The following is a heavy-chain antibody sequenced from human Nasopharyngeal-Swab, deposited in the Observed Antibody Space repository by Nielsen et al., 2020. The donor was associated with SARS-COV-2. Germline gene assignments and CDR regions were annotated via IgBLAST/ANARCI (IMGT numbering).Heavy chain of an antibody. CDR1: GFTFSTYA. CDR2: ISNDGSNK. D-gene: IGHD6-19*01. CDR3: AREKAVAGIGGYHYYGMDV. J-gene: IGHJ6*02. V-gene: IGHV3-30*03. Sequence: GESLKISCAASGFTFSTYAMHWVRQAPGKGLEWVTLISNDGSNKYYGDSVKGRFTISRDNSRNTLFLQMNSLRPEDTAVYYCAREKAVAGIGGYHYYGMDVWGQGTTVTVSS.